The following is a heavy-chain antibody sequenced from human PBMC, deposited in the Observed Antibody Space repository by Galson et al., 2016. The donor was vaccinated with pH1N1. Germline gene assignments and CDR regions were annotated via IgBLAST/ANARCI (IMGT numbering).Heavy chain of an antibody. D-gene: IGHD2-2*01. Sequence: SLRLSCAASGFTFSSYAMYWVRQAPGKGLEWVSAISGSGGTTHDADSVKGRFTISRDNSKNTLYLQMHSLRAEDTATYYCAKVTDVCTVTRCFPYVMHAWGQGTTVTVS. CDR1: GFTFSSYA. CDR2: ISGSGGTT. V-gene: IGHV3-23*01. J-gene: IGHJ6*02. CDR3: AKVTDVCTVTRCFPYVMHA.